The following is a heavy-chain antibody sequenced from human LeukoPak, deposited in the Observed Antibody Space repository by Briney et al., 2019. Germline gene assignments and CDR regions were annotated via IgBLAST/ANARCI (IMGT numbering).Heavy chain of an antibody. Sequence: PGGSLRLSCAASGFTFSSYSMNWVRQAPGKGLEWVSSISSSSYILYADSVKGRFTISRGNAKNSLFLQINSLRAEDTAVYYCARQGPYGDYSHWGQGTMVTVSS. CDR3: ARQGPYGDYSH. CDR2: ISSSSYI. J-gene: IGHJ4*02. V-gene: IGHV3-21*01. CDR1: GFTFSSYS. D-gene: IGHD4-17*01.